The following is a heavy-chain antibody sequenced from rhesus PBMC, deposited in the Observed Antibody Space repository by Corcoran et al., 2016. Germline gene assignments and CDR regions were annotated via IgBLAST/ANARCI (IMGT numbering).Heavy chain of an antibody. J-gene: IGHJ4*01. CDR3: AIDGTAAAGIFDY. Sequence: QVQLQESGPGLVKPSETLSLTCAVSGGSISSGYYWGWIRQPPGKGLEYIGGISGSSGSPYYHPSPRSRVTMSTDTSKNQFSLKLSSVTAADTAVYYWAIDGTAAAGIFDYWGQGVLVTVSS. V-gene: IGHV4-99*02. CDR2: ISGSSGSP. D-gene: IGHD6-25*01. CDR1: GGSISSGYY.